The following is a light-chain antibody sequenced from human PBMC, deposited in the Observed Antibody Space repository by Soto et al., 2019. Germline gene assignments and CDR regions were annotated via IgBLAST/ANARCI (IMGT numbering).Light chain of an antibody. CDR3: QQYNNWLWT. Sequence: EIVIAQAPATLSVSPGERAPLSCQASQSVSSNLAWYQQKPGQAPRLLIYGASTRATGIPARFSGSGSGTEFTLTISSLQSEDFAVYYCQQYNNWLWTFGQGTKVDNK. CDR2: GAS. CDR1: QSVSSN. V-gene: IGKV3D-15*01. J-gene: IGKJ1*01.